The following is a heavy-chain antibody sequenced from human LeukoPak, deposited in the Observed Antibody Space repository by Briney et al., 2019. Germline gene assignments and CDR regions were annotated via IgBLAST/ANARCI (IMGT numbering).Heavy chain of an antibody. CDR3: AKVLSGSQDY. CDR2: IGGGGEST. V-gene: IGHV3-23*01. CDR1: GFTFSSYA. J-gene: IGHJ4*02. Sequence: GGSLRLSCAASGFTFSSYAMSWVRQAPGKGLEWVSTIGGGGESTYSADSVKGRFTISRDNSKNTVYLQMNSLRAEDTAVYYCAKVLSGSQDYWGQGTLVTVFS. D-gene: IGHD1-26*01.